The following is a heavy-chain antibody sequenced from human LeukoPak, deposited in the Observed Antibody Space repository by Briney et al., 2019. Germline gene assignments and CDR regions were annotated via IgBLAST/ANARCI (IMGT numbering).Heavy chain of an antibody. J-gene: IGHJ4*02. D-gene: IGHD5-12*01. Sequence: GGSLRLSCAASRFTFSDYYMSWIRQAPGKGLEWVSYISSSGSTIYYADSVKGRFTISRDNAKNSLYLQTNSLRAEDTAVYYCARGPDIVATMAFDYWGQGTLVTVSS. CDR3: ARGPDIVATMAFDY. CDR2: ISSSGSTI. CDR1: RFTFSDYY. V-gene: IGHV3-11*01.